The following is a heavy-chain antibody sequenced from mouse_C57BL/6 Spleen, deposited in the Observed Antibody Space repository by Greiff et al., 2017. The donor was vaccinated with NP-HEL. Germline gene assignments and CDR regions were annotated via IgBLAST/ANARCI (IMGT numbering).Heavy chain of an antibody. D-gene: IGHD2-13*01. V-gene: IGHV1-26*01. CDR2: INPNSGCT. CDR3: AREGDFDY. Sequence: EVLLQQSGPELVKPGASVKISCKASGYTFTDYCMNWVKQSHGKGLEWIGDINPNSGCTSYNQKFKSKATLTVDKTSSTAYMQLSSLTSEDSAVESWAREGDFDYWGQGTTLTVSA. CDR1: GYTFTDYC. J-gene: IGHJ2*01.